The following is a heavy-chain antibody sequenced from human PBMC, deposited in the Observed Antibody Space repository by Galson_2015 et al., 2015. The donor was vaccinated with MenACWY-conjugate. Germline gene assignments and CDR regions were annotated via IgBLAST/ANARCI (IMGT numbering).Heavy chain of an antibody. D-gene: IGHD6-19*01. J-gene: IGHJ4*02. CDR2: ISGGNGNT. CDR3: ARAGWLDY. Sequence: SVKVSCKASGYTFTSYVMQWVRRAPGQGLEWMGWISGGNGNTKYAQKFQGRVTITRDTSASTAYMELSSLTSEDTAVYYCARAGWLDYWGQGTLVTVSS. CDR1: GYTFTSYV. V-gene: IGHV1-3*01.